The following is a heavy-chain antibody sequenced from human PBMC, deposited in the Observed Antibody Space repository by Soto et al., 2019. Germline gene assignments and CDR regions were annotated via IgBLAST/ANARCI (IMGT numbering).Heavy chain of an antibody. J-gene: IGHJ4*02. D-gene: IGHD3-9*01. CDR3: ARGGEVLRYFDWLFDY. Sequence: ASVKVSCKASGYTFTSYGISWVRQAPGQGLEWMGWISAYNGNTNYAQKLQGRVTMTTDTSTSTAYMELRSLRSDDTAVYYCARGGEVLRYFDWLFDYWGQGTLVTVSS. CDR1: GYTFTSYG. V-gene: IGHV1-18*01. CDR2: ISAYNGNT.